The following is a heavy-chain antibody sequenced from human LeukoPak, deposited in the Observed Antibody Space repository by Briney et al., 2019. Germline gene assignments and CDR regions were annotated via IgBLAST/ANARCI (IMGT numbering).Heavy chain of an antibody. CDR1: GFTFSSHS. J-gene: IGHJ4*02. D-gene: IGHD2-2*01. V-gene: IGHV3-23*01. CDR3: AKRGNSSSRSYDAY. CDR2: ISSRGST. Sequence: RSGGSLRLSCAASGFTFSSHSMNWVRQAPGKGLEWVSTISSRGSTYYADSVKGRFTISRDYSRNTLYLQMNSLRAEDTAVYYCAKRGNSSSRSYDAYWGQGTLVTVSS.